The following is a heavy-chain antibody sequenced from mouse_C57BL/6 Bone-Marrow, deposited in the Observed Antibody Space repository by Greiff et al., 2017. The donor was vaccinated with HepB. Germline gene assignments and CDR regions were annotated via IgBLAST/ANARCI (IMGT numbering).Heavy chain of an antibody. J-gene: IGHJ1*03. CDR2: IGPGSGST. CDR3: ASAGITTVVADWYFDV. V-gene: IGHV1-77*01. CDR1: GYTFTDYY. D-gene: IGHD1-1*01. Sequence: QVQLQQSGAELVKPGASVKISCKASGYTFTDYYINWVKQRPGQGLEWIGKIGPGSGSTYYNEKFKGKSTLTADKSSSTAYMQLSSLTYEDSAVYFCASAGITTVVADWYFDVWGTGTTVTVSS.